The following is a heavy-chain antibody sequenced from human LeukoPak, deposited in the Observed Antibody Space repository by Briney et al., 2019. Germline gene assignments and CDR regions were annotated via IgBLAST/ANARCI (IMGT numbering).Heavy chain of an antibody. V-gene: IGHV3-23*01. Sequence: GGSLRLSCAASGFTFSSYAMSWVRQVPGEGLEWVSVISGSGDNTYYAASVTGRFTISRDNSKNMLYLQMNSLRAEDTGVYYCAKWKYSNSCIDDYWGQGTLVTVSS. CDR1: GFTFSSYA. CDR3: AKWKYSNSCIDDY. D-gene: IGHD6-6*01. J-gene: IGHJ4*02. CDR2: ISGSGDNT.